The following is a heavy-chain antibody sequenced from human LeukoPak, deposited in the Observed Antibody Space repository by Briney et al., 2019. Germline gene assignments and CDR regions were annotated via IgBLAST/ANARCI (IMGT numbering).Heavy chain of an antibody. CDR1: GFTFSSYS. CDR2: ISSSSSTI. CDR3: AKDTYYYDSSPADY. J-gene: IGHJ4*02. D-gene: IGHD3-22*01. V-gene: IGHV3-48*01. Sequence: GGSLRLSCAASGFTFSSYSMNWARQAPGKGLEWVSYISSSSSTIYYADSVKGRFTVSRDNAKTTLYLPMNSLRAEDTAVYYCAKDTYYYDSSPADYWGQGTLVTVSS.